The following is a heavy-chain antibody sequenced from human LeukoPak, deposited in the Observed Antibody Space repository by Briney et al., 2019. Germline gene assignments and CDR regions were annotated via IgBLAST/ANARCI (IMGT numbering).Heavy chain of an antibody. D-gene: IGHD5-18*01. V-gene: IGHV3-23*01. CDR2: IRVSGGST. CDR1: GFTFSDYY. CDR3: ARQYSYGTIYFDY. J-gene: IGHJ4*02. Sequence: GGSLRLSCAASGFTFSDYYMSWIRQAPGRGLEWVSVIRVSGGSTFFADSVKGRFTISRDNSKNTLYLQMNSLRAEDTAVYYCARQYSYGTIYFDYLGQGTLVTVSS.